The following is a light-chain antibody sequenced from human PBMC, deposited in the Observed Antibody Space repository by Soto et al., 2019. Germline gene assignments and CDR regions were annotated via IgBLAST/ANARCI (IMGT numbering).Light chain of an antibody. CDR3: QQRNDWGS. CDR1: QSVGAQ. Sequence: EVVLTQYPATLSLSPGERATLSCRASQSVGAQFAWYQQKPGQSPRLLIYGGSTRASGISARFSGSGSGTDITLTIASLECEDSDVYYCQQRNDWGSFGGGTRVEIK. CDR2: GGS. J-gene: IGKJ4*01. V-gene: IGKV3-11*01.